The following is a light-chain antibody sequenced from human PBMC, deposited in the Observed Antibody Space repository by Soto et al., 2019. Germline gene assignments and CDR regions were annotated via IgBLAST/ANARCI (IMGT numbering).Light chain of an antibody. V-gene: IGLV1-47*01. CDR2: RNN. CDR3: AAWDDGLSGWV. CDR1: SSNIGTNY. J-gene: IGLJ3*02. Sequence: QPVLTQPPSASGTPGQRVTISCSGSSSNIGTNYVYWFQHLPGTAPKLLMYRNNQRPSGVPDRFSGSKSGTSASLAISGLRSEDEADYYCAAWDDGLSGWVFGGGTKLTVL.